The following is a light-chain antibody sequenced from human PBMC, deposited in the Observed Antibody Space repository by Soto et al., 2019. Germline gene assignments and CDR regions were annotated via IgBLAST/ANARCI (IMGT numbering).Light chain of an antibody. V-gene: IGLV2-14*01. CDR3: SSYTTASTYL. J-gene: IGLJ1*01. CDR2: VVI. CDR1: SSDVGGNKY. Sequence: QSALTQPASVSGSPGQSITITCTGTSSDVGGNKYVSWYQQHPGKAPKLLIYVVINRPSGVSNRFSGSKAGNTASLTISGLRAEDEADYYRSSYTTASTYLFGTGTKLTVL.